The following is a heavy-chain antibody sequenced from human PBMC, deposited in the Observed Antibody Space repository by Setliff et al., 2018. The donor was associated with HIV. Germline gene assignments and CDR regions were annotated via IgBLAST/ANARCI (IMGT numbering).Heavy chain of an antibody. Sequence: GASVKVSCKASGYTFTSYGISWVRQAPGQGLEWMGGIIPILGIANYAQKFQGRVTITADESTSTAYMELSSLRSEDTAVYYCARDHQTMLWLDYWGQGTLVTVSS. D-gene: IGHD2-21*01. CDR3: ARDHQTMLWLDY. V-gene: IGHV1-69*10. CDR1: GYTFTSYG. CDR2: IIPILGIA. J-gene: IGHJ4*02.